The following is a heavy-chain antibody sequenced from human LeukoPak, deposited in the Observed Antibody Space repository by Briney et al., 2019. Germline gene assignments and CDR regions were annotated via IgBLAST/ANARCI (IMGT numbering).Heavy chain of an antibody. CDR3: ARWGETFEYSSSPPFDY. CDR2: IDHSGST. V-gene: IGHV4-34*01. D-gene: IGHD6-6*01. Sequence: PSETLSLTCAVYGGSFSGYYWSWIRQPPGKGLEWIGEIDHSGSTNYNPSLKSRVTISVDTSKNQFSLKLSSVTAADTAVYYCARWGETFEYSSSPPFDYWGQGTLVTVSS. CDR1: GGSFSGYY. J-gene: IGHJ4*02.